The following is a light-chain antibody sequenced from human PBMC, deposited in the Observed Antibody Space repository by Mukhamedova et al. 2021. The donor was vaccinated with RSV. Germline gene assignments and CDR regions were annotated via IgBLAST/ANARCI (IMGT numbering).Light chain of an antibody. J-gene: IGLJ1*01. CDR1: GSKN. CDR3: QVWDSSTEV. Sequence: GSKNVHWYQQKPGQAPVLVIYSDTNRPSGIPERVSGSNAGNTATLTISRAQAGDEADYYYQVWDSSTEVFGTGTKVTVL. CDR2: SDT. V-gene: IGLV3-9*01.